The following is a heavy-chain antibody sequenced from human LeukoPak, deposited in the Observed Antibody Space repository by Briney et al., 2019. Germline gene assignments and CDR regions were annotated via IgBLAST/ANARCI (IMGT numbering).Heavy chain of an antibody. Sequence: SEALSPTCTVSGGSISSSSYHWGWIRQPPGKGLEWIGNIYYTGTTYYNPSLKSRVTISVDTSKNHFSLKLSSVTAADTAVYYCAKMSDASADYWGQGTLVTVSS. J-gene: IGHJ4*02. CDR1: GGSISSSSYH. CDR2: IYYTGTT. V-gene: IGHV4-39*02. CDR3: AKMSDASADY. D-gene: IGHD2-2*01.